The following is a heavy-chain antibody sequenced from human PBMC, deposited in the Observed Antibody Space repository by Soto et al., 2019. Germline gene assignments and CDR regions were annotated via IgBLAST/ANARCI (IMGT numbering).Heavy chain of an antibody. V-gene: IGHV3-30*18. CDR1: GFAFSDYG. D-gene: IGHD6-13*01. J-gene: IGHJ3*02. CDR2: KSYDGIYQ. CDR3: ANDGAGIAVTWHETFEI. Sequence: QVQLVESGVGVVQPGKSLRLSCAASGFAFSDYGLHWVGQTPGKGLEWVALKSYDGIYQYYADSVKGRFTLSRDNSKNTLYLQMNILSTGDTAIYYCANDGAGIAVTWHETFEIWGQGTMVTVSS.